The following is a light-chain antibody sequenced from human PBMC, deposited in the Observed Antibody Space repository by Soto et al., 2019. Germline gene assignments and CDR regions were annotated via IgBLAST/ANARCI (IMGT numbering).Light chain of an antibody. J-gene: IGLJ2*01. CDR2: GNS. CDR3: QSYDSSLSGVV. CDR1: SSNIGAGYD. Sequence: QSVLTQRPSVSGAPGQRVTISCTGSSSNIGAGYDVHWYQQLPGRAPKLLIYGNSNRPSGVPDRFSGSKSGTSASLAITGLQAEDEADYYCQSYDSSLSGVVFGAGTKLTVL. V-gene: IGLV1-40*01.